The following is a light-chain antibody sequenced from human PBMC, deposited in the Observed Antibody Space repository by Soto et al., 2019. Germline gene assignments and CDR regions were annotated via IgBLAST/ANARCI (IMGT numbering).Light chain of an antibody. CDR2: AAS. J-gene: IGKJ4*02. CDR3: QQYDRLLGK. Sequence: LASQGISSYLAWYQQKPGKAPKLLIYAASTLQSGVPSRFSGRGTGTDFTFTSGLGMSEESAFCYCQQYDRLLGKFGGGTKVDIK. V-gene: IGKV1-8*01. CDR1: QGISSY.